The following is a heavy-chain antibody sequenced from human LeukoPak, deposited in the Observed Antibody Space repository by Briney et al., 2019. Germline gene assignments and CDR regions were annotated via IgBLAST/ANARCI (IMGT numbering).Heavy chain of an antibody. CDR1: GFTFSSYW. CDR3: AKDPSGGWYYFDY. J-gene: IGHJ4*02. D-gene: IGHD6-19*01. Sequence: PGGFLRLSCAASGFTFSSYWMSWVRQAPGKGLEWVANIKQDGSEKYYVDSVKGRFTISRDNAKNSLYLQMNSLRAEDTAVYYCAKDPSGGWYYFDYWGQGTLVTVSS. V-gene: IGHV3-7*03. CDR2: IKQDGSEK.